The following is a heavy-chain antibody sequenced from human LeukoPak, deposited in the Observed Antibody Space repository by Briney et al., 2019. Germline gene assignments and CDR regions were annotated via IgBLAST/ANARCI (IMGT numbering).Heavy chain of an antibody. CDR1: GGSISSYY. CDR2: IYYSGST. V-gene: IGHV4-59*12. J-gene: IGHJ4*02. Sequence: SETLSLTCTVSGGSISSYYWSWIRQPPGKGLEWIGYIYYSGSTNYNPSLKSRVTISVDTSKNQFSLKLTSVTAADTAVYYCARVGAIRYFDWSAYPLDFWGQGTLVTVSS. D-gene: IGHD3-9*01. CDR3: ARVGAIRYFDWSAYPLDF.